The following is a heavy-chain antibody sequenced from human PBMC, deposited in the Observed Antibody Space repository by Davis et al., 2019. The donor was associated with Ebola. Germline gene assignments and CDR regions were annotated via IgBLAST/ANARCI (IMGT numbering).Heavy chain of an antibody. Sequence: ETLSLTCTVSGGSISSHYWSWIRQAPGKGLEWVANIKQDGSGKYYVDSVEGRFTISRDNAKTSLYLQMNSLRGEDTAVYYCARGPSTGNSFTYWGQGTLVTVSS. CDR2: IKQDGSGK. CDR1: GGSISSHY. V-gene: IGHV3-7*01. CDR3: ARGPSTGNSFTY. D-gene: IGHD6-13*01. J-gene: IGHJ4*02.